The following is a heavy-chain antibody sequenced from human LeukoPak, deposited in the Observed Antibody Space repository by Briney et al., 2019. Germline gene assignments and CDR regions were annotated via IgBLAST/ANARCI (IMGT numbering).Heavy chain of an antibody. Sequence: SETLSLTCTVSGGSISSSSYYWGWIRQPPGKGLEWIGSIYYSGSTYYNPSLKSRVTISVDTSKNQFSLRLASVTAADTAVYYCARGRAYSGSYQHTDYWGQGTLVTVSS. CDR1: GGSISSSSYY. V-gene: IGHV4-39*07. J-gene: IGHJ4*02. CDR2: IYYSGST. CDR3: ARGRAYSGSYQHTDY. D-gene: IGHD1-26*01.